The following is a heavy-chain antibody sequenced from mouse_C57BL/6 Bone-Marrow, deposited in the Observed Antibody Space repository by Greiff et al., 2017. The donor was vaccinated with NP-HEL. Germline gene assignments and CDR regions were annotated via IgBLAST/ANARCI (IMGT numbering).Heavy chain of an antibody. CDR3: ARRAPYDGYYWYFDV. CDR2: INYDGSST. CDR1: GFTFSDYY. Sequence: EVHLVESEGGLVQPGSSMKLSCTASGFTFSDYYMAWVRQVPEKGLEWVANINYDGSSTYYLDSLKSRFIISRDNAKNILYLQMSSLKSEDTATYYCARRAPYDGYYWYFDVWGTGTTVTVSS. D-gene: IGHD2-3*01. J-gene: IGHJ1*03. V-gene: IGHV5-16*01.